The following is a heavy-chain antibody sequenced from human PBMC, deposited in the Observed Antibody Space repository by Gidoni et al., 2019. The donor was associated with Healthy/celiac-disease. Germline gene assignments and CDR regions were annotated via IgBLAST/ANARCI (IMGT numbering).Heavy chain of an antibody. CDR2: IYTSGST. CDR3: ARDEGLLWFREYPPQNWFDP. D-gene: IGHD3-10*01. V-gene: IGHV4-4*07. Sequence: QVQLQESGPGLVKPSETLSLTCTVSGGSISSYYWSWIRQPAGKGLEWIGRIYTSGSTNYNPSLKSRVTMSVDTSKNQFSLKLSSVTAADTAVYYCARDEGLLWFREYPPQNWFDPWGQGTLVTVSS. CDR1: GGSISSYY. J-gene: IGHJ5*02.